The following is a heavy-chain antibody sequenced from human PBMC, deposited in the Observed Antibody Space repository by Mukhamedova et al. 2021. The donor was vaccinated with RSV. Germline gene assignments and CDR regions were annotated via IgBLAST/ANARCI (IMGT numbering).Heavy chain of an antibody. Sequence: YMIWVRQAPGKGLEWVSVLYRGGSTAYADSVKGRFIVSKDSSKNTLFLQMSSLRAEDTATYYCAGSITTPGAVDYWGQGVLVTVSS. CDR1: Y. J-gene: IGHJ4*02. CDR2: LYRGGST. D-gene: IGHD1-1*01. CDR3: AGSITTPGAVDY. V-gene: IGHV3-53*01.